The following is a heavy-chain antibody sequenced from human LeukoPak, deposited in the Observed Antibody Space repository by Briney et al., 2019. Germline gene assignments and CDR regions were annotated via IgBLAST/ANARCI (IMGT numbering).Heavy chain of an antibody. CDR1: GYTFSGYY. CDR3: ARSYSSSSNWFDP. Sequence: ASVKVSCKASGYTFSGYYMHWVRQAPGQGLEWMGWINPNSGGTKYPQNFQGRVTMTRDTSISTVYMELSSLGYDDTAVYYCARSYSSSSNWFDPWGQGTLVTVSS. J-gene: IGHJ5*02. V-gene: IGHV1-2*02. D-gene: IGHD6-13*01. CDR2: INPNSGGT.